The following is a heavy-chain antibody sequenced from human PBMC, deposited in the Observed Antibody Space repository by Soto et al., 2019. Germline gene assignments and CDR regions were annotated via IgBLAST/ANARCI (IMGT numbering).Heavy chain of an antibody. Sequence: ASVKVSCKASGGTFSSYAISWVRQAPGQGLEWMGGIIPIFGTANYAQKFQGRVTITADESTSTAYMELSSLRSEDTAVYYCARDYDEYCSSTSCYVMDVWGQGTTVTVSS. D-gene: IGHD2-2*01. V-gene: IGHV1-69*13. J-gene: IGHJ6*02. CDR1: GGTFSSYA. CDR2: IIPIFGTA. CDR3: ARDYDEYCSSTSCYVMDV.